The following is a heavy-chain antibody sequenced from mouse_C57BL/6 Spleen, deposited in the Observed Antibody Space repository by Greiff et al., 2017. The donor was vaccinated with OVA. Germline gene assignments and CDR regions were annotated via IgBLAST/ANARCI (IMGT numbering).Heavy chain of an antibody. CDR1: GFTFSDYG. Sequence: DVMLVESGGGLVKPGGSLTLSCAASGFTFSDYGMHWVRQAPEQGLEWVAYISSGSSTIYYADTVKGRFTISRDNAKNTLFLQMTSLRSEDTAMDYCATTVVATGDYWGQGTTLTVSS. CDR3: ATTVVATGDY. D-gene: IGHD1-1*01. CDR2: ISSGSSTI. J-gene: IGHJ2*01. V-gene: IGHV5-17*01.